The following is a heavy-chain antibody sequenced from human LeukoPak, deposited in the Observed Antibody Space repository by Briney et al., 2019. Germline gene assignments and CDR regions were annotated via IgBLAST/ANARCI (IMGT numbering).Heavy chain of an antibody. V-gene: IGHV4-34*01. CDR1: GGSFSDYS. CDR3: ARGFWSGYYFDY. CDR2: INHSGST. D-gene: IGHD3-3*01. Sequence: PSETLSLTCAVYGGSFSDYSWSWIRQPPGKGLEWIGEINHSGSTNYNPSLKSRVTISVDTSKNQFSLKLSPVTAADTAVYYCARGFWSGYYFDYWGQGTLVTVSS. J-gene: IGHJ4*02.